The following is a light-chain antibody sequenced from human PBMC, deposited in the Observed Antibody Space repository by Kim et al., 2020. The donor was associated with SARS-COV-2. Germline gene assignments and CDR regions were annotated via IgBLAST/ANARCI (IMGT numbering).Light chain of an antibody. CDR1: QSVNSNY. CDR2: ASS. CDR3: HQYGNSPWT. J-gene: IGKJ2*01. Sequence: LSPGERATLSCRASQSVNSNYFAWYQHQPGQAPRLLIYASSSRATGIPDRFRGIGSGKDFTLTISRLEPEDFVVYYCHQYGNSPWTFGQGTKLEI. V-gene: IGKV3-20*01.